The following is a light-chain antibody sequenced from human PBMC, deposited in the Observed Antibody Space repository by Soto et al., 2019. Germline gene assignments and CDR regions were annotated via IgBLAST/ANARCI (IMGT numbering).Light chain of an antibody. J-gene: IGKJ2*01. V-gene: IGKV3-20*01. Sequence: EIVLTHSPGTLYLSPGERATLSCRASQSFSRTYLVWYQQKVGQAPRLRIYGASNRATGIPDRFSGSGSGADFTLPISRLEPEDFAVYYCQYYGSSRPYTFGRGTKLEIK. CDR3: QYYGSSRPYT. CDR1: QSFSRTY. CDR2: GAS.